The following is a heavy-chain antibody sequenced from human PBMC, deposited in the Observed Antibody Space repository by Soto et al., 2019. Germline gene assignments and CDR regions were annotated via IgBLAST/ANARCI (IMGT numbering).Heavy chain of an antibody. CDR3: AKDPSTGSADH. Sequence: LRLSCAASGFIFSNYAMTWVRQAPGKGLGWVSTISSGGGDTHYADSVKGRFTISRDNSKDTLYMEMYRLRAEDTAVYYCAKDPSTGSADHWGQGTLVTVSS. J-gene: IGHJ4*02. V-gene: IGHV3-23*01. CDR1: GFIFSNYA. CDR2: ISSGGGDT. D-gene: IGHD3-9*01.